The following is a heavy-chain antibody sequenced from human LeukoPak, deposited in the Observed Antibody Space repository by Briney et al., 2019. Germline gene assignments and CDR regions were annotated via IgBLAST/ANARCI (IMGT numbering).Heavy chain of an antibody. CDR2: ISSSGSTI. CDR1: GFTFSDYY. D-gene: IGHD6-19*01. CDR3: AREGYSSGWHTYFDY. Sequence: GGSLRLSCAASGFTFSDYYMSWIRQAPGKGLEWVSYISSSGSTIYYADSVKGRFTISRDNAKNSLYPQVNSLRAEDTAVYYCAREGYSSGWHTYFDYWGQGTLVTVSS. V-gene: IGHV3-11*01. J-gene: IGHJ4*02.